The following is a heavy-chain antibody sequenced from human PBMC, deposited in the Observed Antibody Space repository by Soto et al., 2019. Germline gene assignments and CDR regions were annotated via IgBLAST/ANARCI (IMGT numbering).Heavy chain of an antibody. J-gene: IGHJ4*02. CDR1: GDTFSSYA. Sequence: QVQLVQSGAEVKKPGSSVKVSCKASGDTFSSYAISWVRQAPGQGLEWMGGIIPIVGTANYAQKFQGRVTNPADDATSTFSVELSSLRSEDTVVYYCAICSGYYLYFDYWGQRTLVTVAS. CDR2: IIPIVGTA. D-gene: IGHD3-22*01. CDR3: AICSGYYLYFDY. V-gene: IGHV1-69*01.